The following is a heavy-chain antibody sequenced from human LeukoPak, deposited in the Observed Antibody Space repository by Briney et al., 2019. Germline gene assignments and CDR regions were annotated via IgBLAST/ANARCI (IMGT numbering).Heavy chain of an antibody. Sequence: TSETLSLTCAVYGGSFSGYYWSWIRQPPGKGLEWIGEINHSRSTNYNPSLKSRVTISVDTSKNQFSLKLSSVTAADTAVYYCARREQQLVNFDYWGQGTLVTVS. CDR3: ARREQQLVNFDY. CDR1: GGSFSGYY. D-gene: IGHD6-13*01. CDR2: INHSRST. J-gene: IGHJ4*02. V-gene: IGHV4-34*01.